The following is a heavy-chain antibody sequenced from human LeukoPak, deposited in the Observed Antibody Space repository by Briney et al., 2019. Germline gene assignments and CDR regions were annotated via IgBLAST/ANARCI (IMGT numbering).Heavy chain of an antibody. CDR2: INHSGST. J-gene: IGHJ4*02. CDR1: GGSFSGYY. V-gene: IGHV4-34*01. D-gene: IGHD6-19*01. CDR3: ARGRLSSGWYGGLDY. Sequence: PSETLSLTCAVYGGSFSGYYWSWIRRPPGKGLEWIGEINHSGSTNYNPSLKSRVTISVDTSKNQFSLKLSSVTAADTAVYYCARGRLSSGWYGGLDYWGQGTLVTVSS.